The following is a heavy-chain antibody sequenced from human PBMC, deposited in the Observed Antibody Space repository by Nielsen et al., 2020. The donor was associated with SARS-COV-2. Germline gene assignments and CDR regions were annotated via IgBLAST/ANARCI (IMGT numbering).Heavy chain of an antibody. CDR3: ARPVYSASWFDP. CDR1: GGSISSGGYY. CDR2: IYYSGST. D-gene: IGHD1-26*01. V-gene: IGHV4-31*03. J-gene: IGHJ5*02. Sequence: SETLSLTCTVSGGSISSGGYYWSWIRQHPGKGLEWIGYIYYSGSTYYNPSLKSRVTISVDTSKNQFSLKLSSVTAADTAVYYCARPVYSASWFDPWGQGTLVTVSS.